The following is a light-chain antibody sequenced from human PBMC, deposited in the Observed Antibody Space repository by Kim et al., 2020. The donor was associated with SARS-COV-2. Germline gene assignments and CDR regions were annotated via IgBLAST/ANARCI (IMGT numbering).Light chain of an antibody. V-gene: IGLV3-1*01. J-gene: IGLJ1*01. Sequence: SSELTRPPSVSVSPGQTASITCSGDKLGDKYACWYQQKPGQSPVLVIYQDNKRPSGIPERFSGSNSGNTATLTISGTQAMDEADYYCQAWDSSTGVFGTGTKVTVL. CDR3: QAWDSSTGV. CDR2: QDN. CDR1: KLGDKY.